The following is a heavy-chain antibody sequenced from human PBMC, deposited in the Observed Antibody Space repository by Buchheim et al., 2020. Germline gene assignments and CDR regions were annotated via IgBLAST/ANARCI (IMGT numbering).Heavy chain of an antibody. D-gene: IGHD2-2*02. V-gene: IGHV3-48*02. CDR2: ISSSRSTI. CDR3: ARSPYCSSTSCYTAEGDYYYYGMDV. CDR1: GFTFSSYS. Sequence: EVQLVESGGGLVQPGGSLRLSCVASGFTFSSYSMNWVRQAPGKGLEWVSYISSSRSTIYYADSVKGRFTISRDNAKNSLYLQMNSLRDEDTAVYYCARSPYCSSTSCYTAEGDYYYYGMDVWGQGTT. J-gene: IGHJ6*02.